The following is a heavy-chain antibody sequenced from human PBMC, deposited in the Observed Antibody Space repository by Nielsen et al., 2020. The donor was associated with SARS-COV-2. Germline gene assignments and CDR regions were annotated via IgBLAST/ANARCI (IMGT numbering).Heavy chain of an antibody. V-gene: IGHV4-30-4*01. CDR2: IYYSGST. J-gene: IGHJ3*02. Sequence: LSLTCTVSGGSISGGGYYWSWIRQPPGKGLEWIGYIYYSGSTYYNPSLKSRVTISVDTSKNQLSLKLSSVTAADTAVYYCARAQRAGRDYYDSSGEGGDIWGQGTMVTVSS. CDR1: GGSISGGGYY. D-gene: IGHD3-22*01. CDR3: ARAQRAGRDYYDSSGEGGDI.